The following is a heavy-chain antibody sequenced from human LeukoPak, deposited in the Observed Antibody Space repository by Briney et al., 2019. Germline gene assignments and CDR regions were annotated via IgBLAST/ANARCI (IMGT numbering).Heavy chain of an antibody. D-gene: IGHD1-26*01. CDR1: GGSISSGDYY. V-gene: IGHV4-61*08. CDR3: AREGGVGGPSGSGQIQKPLSEPSTGTRRMNMRYFPFDI. Sequence: PSETLSLTCTVSGGSISSGDYYWSWIRQPPGKGLEWIGYIYYSGSTYYNPSLKSRLTISVDTSKNQFSLKLSSVTAADTAVYYCAREGGVGGPSGSGQIQKPLSEPSTGTRRMNMRYFPFDIWGQGTMVTVSS. CDR2: IYYSGST. J-gene: IGHJ3*02.